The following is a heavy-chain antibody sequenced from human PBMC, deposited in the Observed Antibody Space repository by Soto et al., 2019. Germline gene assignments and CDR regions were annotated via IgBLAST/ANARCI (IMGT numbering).Heavy chain of an antibody. CDR3: ARGDRLYSYGSFRYYGMDV. J-gene: IGHJ6*02. CDR1: GGSFSGYY. D-gene: IGHD5-18*01. V-gene: IGHV4-34*01. CDR2: INHSGST. Sequence: SETLSLTCAVYGGSFSGYYWSWIRQPPGKGLEWIGEINHSGSTNYNPSLKSRVTISVDTSKNQFSLKLGSVTAADTAVYYCARGDRLYSYGSFRYYGMDVWGQGTTVTVYS.